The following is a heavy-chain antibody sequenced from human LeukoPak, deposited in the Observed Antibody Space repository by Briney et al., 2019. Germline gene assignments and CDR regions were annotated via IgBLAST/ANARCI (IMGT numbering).Heavy chain of an antibody. CDR2: IYPGDSDT. CDR3: ARSPFGVATLPTDY. D-gene: IGHD3-3*01. J-gene: IGHJ4*02. V-gene: IGHV5-51*02. CDR1: GSRFIGYC. Sequence: GGSRQISAQSSGSRFIGYCGGGVGRLPGKDLGGLGIIYPGDSDTRYSPSFQGQVTISADKSISTAYLQWSSLKASDTAMYYCARSPFGVATLPTDYWGQGTLVTVSS.